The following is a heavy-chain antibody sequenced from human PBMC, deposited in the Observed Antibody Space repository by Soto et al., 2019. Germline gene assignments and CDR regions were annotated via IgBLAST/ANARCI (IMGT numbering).Heavy chain of an antibody. CDR2: ISYDGNNK. V-gene: IGHV3-30*04. D-gene: IGHD4-17*01. J-gene: IGHJ4*02. CDR1: GFTFSGSA. CDR3: ARGPSYSDSYFDH. Sequence: HPGGSLRLSCAASGFTFSGSAIHWVRQAPGKGLQWLAVISYDGNNKYYADSVEGRFTISRDNSKNTVYLQMNSLRLEDTAVYYCARGPSYSDSYFDHWGQGTLVTVSS.